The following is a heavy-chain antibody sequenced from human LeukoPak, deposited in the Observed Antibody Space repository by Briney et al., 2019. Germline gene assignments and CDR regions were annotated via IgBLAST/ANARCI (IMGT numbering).Heavy chain of an antibody. V-gene: IGHV3-30*04. CDR3: ARDLRYSSGWSRGVYFDY. CDR1: GFTFSSYA. J-gene: IGHJ4*02. D-gene: IGHD6-19*01. CDR2: ISYDGSNK. Sequence: PGGSLRLFCGASGFTFSSYAMHWVRQAPGKGLEWVAVISYDGSNKYYADSVKGRFTISRDDSKNTLYLQMNSLRAEDTAVYYCARDLRYSSGWSRGVYFDYWGQGTLVTVSS.